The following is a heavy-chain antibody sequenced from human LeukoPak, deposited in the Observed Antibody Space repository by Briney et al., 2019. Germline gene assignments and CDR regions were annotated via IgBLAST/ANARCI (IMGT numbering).Heavy chain of an antibody. CDR2: IYHSGST. D-gene: IGHD3-22*01. CDR3: ARARDYYDSRNHFDY. Sequence: PSQTLSLTCTVSGDSISSGAYYWTWIRQHPGRGLEWIGYIYHSGSTYYNPSLKSRVTISVDRSKNQFSLKLSSVTAADTAVYYCARARDYYDSRNHFDYWGQGTLVTVSS. V-gene: IGHV4-31*03. J-gene: IGHJ4*02. CDR1: GDSISSGAYY.